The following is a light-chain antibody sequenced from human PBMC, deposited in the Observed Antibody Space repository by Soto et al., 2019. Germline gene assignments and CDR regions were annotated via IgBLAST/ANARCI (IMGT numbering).Light chain of an antibody. CDR1: QSVRSSY. Sequence: EIVLTQSPGTLSLSPGERATLSCRASQSVRSSYLAWYQQKLGQAPRLLIYGVSNRATGIPDRFSGSGSGTDFTLTISRLESEDFAVYYCQQYSTSQRTFGQGTKVEIK. V-gene: IGKV3-20*01. J-gene: IGKJ1*01. CDR3: QQYSTSQRT. CDR2: GVS.